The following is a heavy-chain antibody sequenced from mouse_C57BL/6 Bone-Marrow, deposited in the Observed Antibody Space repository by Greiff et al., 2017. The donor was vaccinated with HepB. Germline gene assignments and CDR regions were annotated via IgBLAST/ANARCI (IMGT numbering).Heavy chain of an antibody. J-gene: IGHJ2*01. CDR2: ISSGSSTI. CDR3: ARDYYGSTNYFDY. D-gene: IGHD1-1*01. Sequence: EVMLVESGGGLVKPGGSLTLSCAASGFTFSDYGMHWVRQAPEKGLEWVAYISSGSSTIYYADTVKGRFTITRDNAKNTLFLQMTSLRSEDTAMYYCARDYYGSTNYFDYWGQGTTRTVSS. CDR1: GFTFSDYG. V-gene: IGHV5-17*01.